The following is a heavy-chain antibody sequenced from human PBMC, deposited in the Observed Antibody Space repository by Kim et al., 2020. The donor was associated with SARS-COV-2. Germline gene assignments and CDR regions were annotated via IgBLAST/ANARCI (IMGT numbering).Heavy chain of an antibody. CDR2: TRNKANSYST. J-gene: IGHJ4*02. V-gene: IGHV3-72*01. Sequence: GGSLRLSCAASGFTFSDHYMDWVRQAPGKGLEWVGRTRNKANSYSTQYAASVKGRFTISRDDSKDSLYLQMNSMKTEDTAVYYCARARVLGYTYDDWGQG. CDR1: GFTFSDHY. D-gene: IGHD5-18*01. CDR3: ARARVLGYTYDD.